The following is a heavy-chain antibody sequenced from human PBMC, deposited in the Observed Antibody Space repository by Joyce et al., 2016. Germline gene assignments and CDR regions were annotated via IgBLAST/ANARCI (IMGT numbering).Heavy chain of an antibody. Sequence: QMHLQESGPGLVKPSETLSLTCTVSGGSISGYYWNWIRQSPGKGRGWSGYVYNSESTNYNPSLKSRVTISEDTSKNQFSLMLTSVTAADTAVYYCARDGCSGGRCYSGWFDPWGQGTLVIVSS. D-gene: IGHD2-15*01. CDR1: GGSISGYY. V-gene: IGHV4-59*01. CDR2: VYNSEST. J-gene: IGHJ5*02. CDR3: ARDGCSGGRCYSGWFDP.